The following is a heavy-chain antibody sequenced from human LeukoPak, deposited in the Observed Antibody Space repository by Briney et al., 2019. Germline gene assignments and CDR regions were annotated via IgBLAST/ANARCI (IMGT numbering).Heavy chain of an antibody. J-gene: IGHJ4*02. CDR2: MNPNSGNT. CDR3: ARAYRRGRYYFDY. Sequence: ASVKVSCKASGYTFTSYDINWVRQATGQGLEWMGWMNPNSGNTGYAQKFQGRVTTTRNTSISTAYMELSSLRSEDTAVYYCARAYRRGRYYFDYWGQGTLVTVSS. V-gene: IGHV1-8*01. CDR1: GYTFTSYD. D-gene: IGHD6-6*01.